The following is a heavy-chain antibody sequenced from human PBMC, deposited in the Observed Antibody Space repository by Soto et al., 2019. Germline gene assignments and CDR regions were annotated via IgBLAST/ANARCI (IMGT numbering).Heavy chain of an antibody. CDR1: GFTFSNAW. CDR2: IKQAGSEK. V-gene: IGHV3-7*01. D-gene: IGHD6-25*01. J-gene: IGHJ4*02. Sequence: GGSLRLSCAASGFTFSNAWINWVRQAPGKGLEWVANIKQAGSEKYYVDSVNGRFIISRDDAKNSLFLQVNSLRVEDTAVYYCAREKRTNGYFDYWGQGTLVTVSS. CDR3: AREKRTNGYFDY.